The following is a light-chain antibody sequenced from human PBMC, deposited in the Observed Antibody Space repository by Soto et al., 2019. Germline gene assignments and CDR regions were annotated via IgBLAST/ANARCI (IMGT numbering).Light chain of an antibody. CDR3: GTWDSSLSAVV. V-gene: IGLV1-51*02. CDR1: TSNIGNNY. CDR2: ENS. Sequence: QSVLTQPPSGSAAPGQKVTISCSGSTSNIGNNYVSWYQQLPGTAPKLLLHENSKRPSGIPDRFSGSKSGTSATLAITGLQTGDEAEYYCGTWDSSLSAVVFGGGTKLTVL. J-gene: IGLJ2*01.